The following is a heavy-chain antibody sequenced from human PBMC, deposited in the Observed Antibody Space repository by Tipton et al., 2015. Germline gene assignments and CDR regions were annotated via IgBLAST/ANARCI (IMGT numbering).Heavy chain of an antibody. CDR2: IHYTGTT. V-gene: IGHV4-59*01. CDR3: ARALYYYDSSGFSYYFDY. CDR1: GGSISSDY. D-gene: IGHD3-22*01. J-gene: IGHJ4*02. Sequence: TLSLTCTVSGGSISSDYWSWIRQTPGKGLEWIAYIHYTGTTNYNPSLRSRVAISINTSKNQFSLRLSSVTSADTAVYYCARALYYYDSSGFSYYFDYWGQGTLVTVSS.